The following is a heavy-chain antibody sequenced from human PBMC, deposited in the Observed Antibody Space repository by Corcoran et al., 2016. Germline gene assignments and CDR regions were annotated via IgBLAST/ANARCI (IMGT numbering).Heavy chain of an antibody. J-gene: IGHJ4*02. CDR1: GGPFSSYA. V-gene: IGHV1-69*01. CDR2: IIPIFGTA. Sequence: QVQLVQSGAEVKKPGSSVKVSCKASGGPFSSYAISWVRQAPGQGLEWMGGIIPIFGTANYAQKFQGRVTITADESTSTAYRELSSLRSEDTAVYYCAGCFSGSGCHGDYWGQGTLVNVSS. D-gene: IGHD6-19*01. CDR3: AGCFSGSGCHGDY.